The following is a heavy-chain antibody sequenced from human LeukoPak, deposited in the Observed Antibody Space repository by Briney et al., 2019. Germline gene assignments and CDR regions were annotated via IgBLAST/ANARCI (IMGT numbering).Heavy chain of an antibody. CDR1: GGSISSYY. Sequence: SETLSLTCTVSGGSISSYYWSWIRQPPGKGLEWIGYICYSGSTNYNPSLKSRVTISVDTSKNQFSLKLSSVTAADTAVYYCARTEGYSSSWAIDYWGQGTLVTVSS. V-gene: IGHV4-59*01. CDR2: ICYSGST. J-gene: IGHJ4*02. D-gene: IGHD6-13*01. CDR3: ARTEGYSSSWAIDY.